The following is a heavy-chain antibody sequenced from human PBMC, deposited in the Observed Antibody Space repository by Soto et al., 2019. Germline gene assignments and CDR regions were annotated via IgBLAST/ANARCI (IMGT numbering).Heavy chain of an antibody. CDR1: GYTFTSYD. J-gene: IGHJ5*02. D-gene: IGHD6-13*01. CDR3: ARERSAAGTGWFDP. CDR2: MNPNSGNT. Sequence: QVQLVQSGAEVKKPGASVKVSCKASGYTFTSYDINWVRKATGQGLEWMGWMNPNSGNTGYAQKFQGRVTMTRNTSISTAYMDLSSLRSEDTAVYDCARERSAAGTGWFDPWGQGPLVTVSS. V-gene: IGHV1-8*01.